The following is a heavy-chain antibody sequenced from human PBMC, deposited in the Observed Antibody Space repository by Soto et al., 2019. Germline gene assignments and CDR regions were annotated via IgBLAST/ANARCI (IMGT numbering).Heavy chain of an antibody. V-gene: IGHV1-69*13. CDR3: ARDSPPGEGDHALDTAMARHYYYYYGMDV. J-gene: IGHJ6*02. D-gene: IGHD5-18*01. CDR1: GGTFSSYA. CDR2: IIPIFGTA. Sequence: ASVKVSCKASGGTFSSYAISWVRQAPGQGLEWMGGIIPIFGTANYAQKFQGRVTITADESTSTAYMELSSLRSEDTAVYYCARDSPPGEGDHALDTAMARHYYYYYGMDVWGQGTTVTVSS.